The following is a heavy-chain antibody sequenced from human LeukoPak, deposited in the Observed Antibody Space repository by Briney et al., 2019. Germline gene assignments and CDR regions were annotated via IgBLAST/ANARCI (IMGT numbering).Heavy chain of an antibody. CDR2: ISSSGSTI. J-gene: IGHJ4*02. CDR3: ARRAHGSGSYYHHYFDY. V-gene: IGHV3-48*03. D-gene: IGHD3-10*01. Sequence: PGGSLRLSCAASGFTFSSYEMNWVRQAPGKGLEWVSYISSSGSTIYYADSVKGRFTISRDNAKNSLYLQMNSLRAEDTAVYYCARRAHGSGSYYHHYFDYWGQGTLVTVSS. CDR1: GFTFSSYE.